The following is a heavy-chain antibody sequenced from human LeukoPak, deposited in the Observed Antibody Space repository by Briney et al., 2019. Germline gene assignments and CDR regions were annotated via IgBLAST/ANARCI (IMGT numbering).Heavy chain of an antibody. V-gene: IGHV3-21*01. CDR1: GFTFSSYW. J-gene: IGHJ4*02. D-gene: IGHD3-10*01. CDR2: ISSSSSYI. Sequence: KTGGSLRLSCAASGFTFSSYWMSWVRQAPGKGLEWVSSISSSSSYIYYADSVKGRFTISRDNAKNSLYLQMNSLRAEDTAVYYCATYGSGSYYTNNYWGQGTLVTVSS. CDR3: ATYGSGSYYTNNY.